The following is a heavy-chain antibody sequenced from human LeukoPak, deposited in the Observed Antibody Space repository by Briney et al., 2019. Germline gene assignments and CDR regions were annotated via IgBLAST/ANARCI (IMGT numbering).Heavy chain of an antibody. CDR2: ISGSGGST. D-gene: IGHD3/OR15-3a*01. CDR1: GFTFSSYA. Sequence: PGGSLRLSCAASGFTFSSYAMSWVRQAPGKGLEWASAISGSGGSTYYADSVKGRFTISRDNAKNSLYLQMNSLRAEDTAVYYCARDGRFSDWWGQGTLVTVSS. CDR3: ARDGRFSDW. V-gene: IGHV3-23*01. J-gene: IGHJ4*02.